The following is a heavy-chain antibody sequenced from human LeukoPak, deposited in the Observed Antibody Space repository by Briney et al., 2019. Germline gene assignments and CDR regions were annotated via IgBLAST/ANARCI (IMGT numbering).Heavy chain of an antibody. D-gene: IGHD6-13*01. CDR2: INHSGST. Sequence: SETLSLTCAVYGGSFSGYYWSWIRQPPGKGLEWIGEINHSGSTNYNPSLKSRVTISVDTSKNQFSLKLSSVTAADTAVYYCASMSWYASFQHWGQGTLVTVSS. CDR3: ASMSWYASFQH. CDR1: GGSFSGYY. V-gene: IGHV4-34*01. J-gene: IGHJ1*01.